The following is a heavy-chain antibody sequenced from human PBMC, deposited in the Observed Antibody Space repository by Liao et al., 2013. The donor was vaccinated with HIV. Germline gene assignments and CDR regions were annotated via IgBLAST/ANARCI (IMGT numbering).Heavy chain of an antibody. V-gene: IGHV4-34*11. Sequence: QVQLQQWGAGLLKPSETLSLTCDVSGGSFSDLHWSWLRQSPGTGLEWIGSVYSGGSPNYNPSLKSRVTISLVTSKNQFSLRLSSVTAADTAVYFCARSQTKGWYPMGLYFDYWGQGTLVTVSS. D-gene: IGHD6-19*01. J-gene: IGHJ4*02. CDR2: VYSGGSP. CDR1: GGSFSDLH. CDR3: ARSQTKGWYPMGLYFDY.